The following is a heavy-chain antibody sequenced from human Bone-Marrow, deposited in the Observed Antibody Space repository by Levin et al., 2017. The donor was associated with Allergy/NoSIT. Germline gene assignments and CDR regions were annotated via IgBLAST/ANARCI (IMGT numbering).Heavy chain of an antibody. V-gene: IGHV4-4*07. D-gene: IGHD2-2*01. CDR1: GGSISSYY. CDR2: IYTSGST. CDR3: ARDSFSCSSTSCLLVLDAFDI. J-gene: IGHJ3*02. Sequence: SQTLSLTCTVSGGSISSYYWSWIRQPAGKGLEWIGRIYTSGSTNYNPSLKSRVTMSVDTSKNQFSLKLSSVTAADTAVYYCARDSFSCSSTSCLLVLDAFDIWGQGTMVTVSS.